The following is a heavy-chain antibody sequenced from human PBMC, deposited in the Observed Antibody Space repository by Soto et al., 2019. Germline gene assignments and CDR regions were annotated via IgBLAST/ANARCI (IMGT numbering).Heavy chain of an antibody. Sequence: EVQLVESGGGLVKPGGSLRLSCAASGFTFSSYSMNWVRQAPGKGLEWVSSISSSSSYIYYADSVKGRFTISRDNAKNSLYLQMNSLRAEDTAVYYCARSSYDSSGYYAYWGQGTLVTVSS. CDR2: ISSSSSYI. CDR3: ARSSYDSSGYYAY. CDR1: GFTFSSYS. D-gene: IGHD3-22*01. J-gene: IGHJ4*02. V-gene: IGHV3-21*01.